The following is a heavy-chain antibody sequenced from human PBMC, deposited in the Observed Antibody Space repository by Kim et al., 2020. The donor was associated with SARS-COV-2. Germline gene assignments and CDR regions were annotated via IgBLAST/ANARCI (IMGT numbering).Heavy chain of an antibody. CDR2: INAGNGNT. CDR3: ARSYYYDSSGYYPLGY. D-gene: IGHD3-22*01. Sequence: ASVKVSCKASGCTFTSYAMHWVRQAPGQRLEWMGWINAGNGNTKYSQKFQGRVTITRDTSASTAYMELSSLRSEDTAVYYCARSYYYDSSGYYPLGYWGQGTLVTVSS. CDR1: GCTFTSYA. J-gene: IGHJ4*02. V-gene: IGHV1-3*01.